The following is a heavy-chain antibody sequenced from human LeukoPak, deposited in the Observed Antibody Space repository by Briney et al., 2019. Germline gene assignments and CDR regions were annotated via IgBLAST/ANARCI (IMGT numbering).Heavy chain of an antibody. CDR1: GGSISSSSYY. D-gene: IGHD3-10*01. CDR3: ARVELNGRSKSYGSGSSYFGY. Sequence: PSETLSLTCTVSGGSISSSSYYWGWIRQPPGKGLEWIGSIYDSGSTYYNPSLKSRVTISVDTSKNQFSLKLSSVTAADTAVYYCARVELNGRSKSYGSGSSYFGYWGQGTLVTVSS. J-gene: IGHJ4*02. V-gene: IGHV4-39*07. CDR2: IYDSGST.